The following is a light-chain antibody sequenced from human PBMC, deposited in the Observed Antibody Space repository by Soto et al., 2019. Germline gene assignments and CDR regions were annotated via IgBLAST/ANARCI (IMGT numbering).Light chain of an antibody. V-gene: IGLV2-14*03. J-gene: IGLJ1*01. Sequence: QSVLTQDASVSGSPGQSITISCTGTSSDVGGFNYVSWYQQHPGKAPKLMIYDVSTRPSGVSNRFSGSKPGNTASLTISALQAEDEADYYCTSWTSTSTYVFGSGTKVTVL. CDR3: TSWTSTSTYV. CDR2: DVS. CDR1: SSDVGGFNY.